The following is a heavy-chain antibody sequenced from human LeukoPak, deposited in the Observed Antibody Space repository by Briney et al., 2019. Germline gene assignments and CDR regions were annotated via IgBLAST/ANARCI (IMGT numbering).Heavy chain of an antibody. CDR2: ISWNSGSI. D-gene: IGHD2-21*01. CDR1: GFTFDDYA. V-gene: IGHV3-9*01. J-gene: IGHJ6*02. CDR3: ARDSPNSVQYYYYYYGMDV. Sequence: GRSLRLSCAASGFTFDDYAMHWVRQAPGKGLEWVSGISWNSGSIGYADSVKGRFTISRDNAKNSLYLQMNSLRGEDTAVYYCARDSPNSVQYYYYYYGMDVWGQGTTVTVSS.